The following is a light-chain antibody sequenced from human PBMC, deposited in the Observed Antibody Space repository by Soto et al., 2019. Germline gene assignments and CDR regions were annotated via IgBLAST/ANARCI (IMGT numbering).Light chain of an antibody. CDR2: KDS. Sequence: SYELTQPSSVSVSPGQTARITCSGDVLAKKYARWFQQKPGQAPVVVIYKDSERPSGIPERFSGYSSGTTVTLTISGAQVEDEADYYCYSAADNNLVFGGGTKVTVL. CDR3: YSAADNNLV. J-gene: IGLJ3*02. V-gene: IGLV3-27*01. CDR1: VLAKKY.